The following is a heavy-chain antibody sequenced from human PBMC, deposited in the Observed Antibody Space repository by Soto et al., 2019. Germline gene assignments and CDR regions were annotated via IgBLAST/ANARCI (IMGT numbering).Heavy chain of an antibody. CDR2: IWYDGSYK. CDR3: VRQPMVSYYFDS. CDR1: GFSFNNHG. Sequence: QVQLAESGGGVVQPGRSRRLSCAASGFSFNNHGMHWVRQAPGKGLEWVAVIWYDGSYKYYADPVKGRFTISRDNSKNTLYLQMNSLRAEDTALYYCVRQPMVSYYFDSWGQGTLVTVSS. V-gene: IGHV3-33*01. J-gene: IGHJ4*02. D-gene: IGHD2-8*01.